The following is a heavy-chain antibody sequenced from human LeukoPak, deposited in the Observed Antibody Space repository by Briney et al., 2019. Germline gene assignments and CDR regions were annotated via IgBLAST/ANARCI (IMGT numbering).Heavy chain of an antibody. CDR2: INPNSGGT. D-gene: IGHD3-3*01. V-gene: IGHV1-2*06. CDR3: ATHTTYYDFWSGPTEFDY. Sequence: ASVKVSCKASGYTFTGYYMHWVRQAPGQGLEWMGRINPNSGGTNYAQKFQGRVTMTRDTSISTAYMELSSLRSEDTAVYYCATHTTYYDFWSGPTEFDYWGQGTLVTVSS. J-gene: IGHJ4*02. CDR1: GYTFTGYY.